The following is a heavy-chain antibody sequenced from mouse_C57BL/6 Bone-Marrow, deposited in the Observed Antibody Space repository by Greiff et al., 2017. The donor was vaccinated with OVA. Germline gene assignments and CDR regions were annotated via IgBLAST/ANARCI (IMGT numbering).Heavy chain of an antibody. CDR1: GFTFSSYA. CDR3: ARRLGYFDY. CDR2: ISDGGSYT. Sequence: EVNVVESGGGLVKPGGSLKLSCAASGFTFSSYAMSWVRQTPEKRLEWVATISDGGSYTYYPDNVKGRFTISRDNAKNNLYLQMSHLKSEDTAMYYCARRLGYFDYWGQGTTLTVSS. J-gene: IGHJ2*01. V-gene: IGHV5-4*03.